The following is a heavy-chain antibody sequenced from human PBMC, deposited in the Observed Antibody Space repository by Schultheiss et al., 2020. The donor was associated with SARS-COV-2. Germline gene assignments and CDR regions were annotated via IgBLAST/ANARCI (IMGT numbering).Heavy chain of an antibody. Sequence: ASVKVSCKASAYTFTTYGISWVRQAPGQGLEWMGWINSYNGDTNYAQKFQGRVTMTTDTSTSTAYMELRSLRSDDTAVYYCARHFCGDGYCYSGGWFDPWGQGTLVTVSS. J-gene: IGHJ5*02. CDR3: ARHFCGDGYCYSGGWFDP. D-gene: IGHD2-15*01. CDR1: AYTFTTYG. CDR2: INSYNGDT. V-gene: IGHV1-18*01.